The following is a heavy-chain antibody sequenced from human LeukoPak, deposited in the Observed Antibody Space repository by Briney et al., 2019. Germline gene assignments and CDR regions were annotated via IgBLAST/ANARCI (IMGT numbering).Heavy chain of an antibody. CDR3: ARTIPLHYYDSSGSHYFDY. CDR2: IDWDDDK. Sequence: SGPALVKPTQTLTLTCTFSGFSLSTSGMCVSWIRQPPGKALEWLARIDWDDDKYYSTSLKTRLTISKDTSKNQVVLTMTNMDPVDTATYYCARTIPLHYYDSSGSHYFDYWGQGTLVTVSS. J-gene: IGHJ4*02. CDR1: GFSLSTSGMC. D-gene: IGHD3-22*01. V-gene: IGHV2-70*11.